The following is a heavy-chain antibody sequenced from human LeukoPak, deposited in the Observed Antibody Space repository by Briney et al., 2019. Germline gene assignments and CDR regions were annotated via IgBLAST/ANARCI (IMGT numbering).Heavy chain of an antibody. CDR2: IYYSGNT. V-gene: IGHV4-30-4*01. CDR3: ARGGRYCRGGSCYEIDY. D-gene: IGHD2-15*01. J-gene: IGHJ4*02. CDR1: GGSISSGDYY. Sequence: SQTLSLTCTVSGGSISSGDYYWSWIRQPPGKGLEWIGYIYYSGNTYYNPSLKSRVTISEDTSKNQFSLKLGSVTAADTAVYFCARGGRYCRGGSCYEIDYWGQGTLVTVSS.